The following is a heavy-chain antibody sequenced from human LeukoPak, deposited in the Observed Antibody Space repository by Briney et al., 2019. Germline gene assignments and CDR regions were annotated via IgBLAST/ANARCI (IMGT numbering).Heavy chain of an antibody. CDR1: GFTVSSYG. D-gene: IGHD2-2*01. CDR2: ISSDGGNE. Sequence: GGSLRLSCAASGFTVSSYGMHWVRQAPGRGLEWVALISSDGGNEYSADSVKGRFSISGDNSKNTLYLQMNSLRAEDTAVYYCAKLPAADYYYYGMDVWGQGTTVTVSS. J-gene: IGHJ6*02. CDR3: AKLPAADYYYYGMDV. V-gene: IGHV3-30*18.